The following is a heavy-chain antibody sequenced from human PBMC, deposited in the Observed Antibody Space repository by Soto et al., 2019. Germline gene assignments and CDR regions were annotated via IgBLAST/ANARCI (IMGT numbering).Heavy chain of an antibody. CDR2: ISAYNGNT. V-gene: IGHV1-18*01. D-gene: IGHD6-19*01. Sequence: GASVKVSCKASGYAFTTYGFSWVRQAPGQGLEWMGWISAYNGNTNYAQKFQGRVTLTTDTSTSTAYKELRSLRSDDTAVYYCARAGYSSGWPFDYWGQGTLVTVSS. CDR3: ARAGYSSGWPFDY. J-gene: IGHJ4*02. CDR1: GYAFTTYG.